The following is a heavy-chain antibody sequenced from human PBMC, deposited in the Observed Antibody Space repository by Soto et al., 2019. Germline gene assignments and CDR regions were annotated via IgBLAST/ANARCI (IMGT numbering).Heavy chain of an antibody. V-gene: IGHV4-30-2*01. D-gene: IGHD1-7*01. CDR2: IYHSGST. Sequence: TLSLTCAVSGGSISSGGYSWSWIRQPPGKGLEWIGYIYHSGSTYYNPSLKSRATISIDRSKNQFSLKLSSVTAADTAVYYCASMYKPGTDYYYYYGMDVWGQGTTVTVSS. CDR1: GGSISSGGYS. CDR3: ASMYKPGTDYYYYYGMDV. J-gene: IGHJ6*02.